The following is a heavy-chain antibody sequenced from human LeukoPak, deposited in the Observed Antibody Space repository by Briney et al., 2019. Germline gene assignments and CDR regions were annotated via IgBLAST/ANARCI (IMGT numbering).Heavy chain of an antibody. J-gene: IGHJ4*02. CDR2: IIPILGIA. V-gene: IGHV1-69*04. CDR1: GGTFSSYV. Sequence: GSSVKVSCKASGGTFSSYVISWVRQAPGQGLEWMGRIIPILGIANYAQKFQGRVTITADKSTSTAYMELSGLRSEDTAVYYCASPPADYYDSRDYFDYWGQGTLVTVSS. D-gene: IGHD3-22*01. CDR3: ASPPADYYDSRDYFDY.